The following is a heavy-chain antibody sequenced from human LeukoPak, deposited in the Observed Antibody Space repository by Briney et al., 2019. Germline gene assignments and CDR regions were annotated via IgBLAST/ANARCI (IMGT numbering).Heavy chain of an antibody. D-gene: IGHD3-22*01. Sequence: ASVKVSCKASGYTFTSYGISWVRQAPGQGLEWMGWISAYNGNTNYAQKLQGRVTMTTDTSTGTAYMELRSLRSDDTAVYYCARVYYDSSGYYYVYYYYYYMDVWGKGTTVTVSS. CDR2: ISAYNGNT. J-gene: IGHJ6*03. CDR3: ARVYYDSSGYYYVYYYYYYMDV. CDR1: GYTFTSYG. V-gene: IGHV1-18*01.